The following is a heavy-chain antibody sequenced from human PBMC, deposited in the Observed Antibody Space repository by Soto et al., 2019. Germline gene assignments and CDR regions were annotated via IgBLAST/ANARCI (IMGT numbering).Heavy chain of an antibody. CDR3: ARDSGYSYGYWGFDP. Sequence: SETLSLTCTVSGGSISSGGYYWSWIRQHPGKGLEWIGYIYYSGSTYYKPSLKSRVTISVDTSKNQFSLKLSSVTAADTAVYYFARDSGYSYGYWGFDPWGQGTLVTVSS. V-gene: IGHV4-31*03. CDR2: IYYSGST. CDR1: GGSISSGGYY. D-gene: IGHD5-18*01. J-gene: IGHJ5*02.